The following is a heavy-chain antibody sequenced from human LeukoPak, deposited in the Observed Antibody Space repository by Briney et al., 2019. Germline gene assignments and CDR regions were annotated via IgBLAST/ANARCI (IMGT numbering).Heavy chain of an antibody. Sequence: GESLKISCKGSGYSFISYWIGWVRQMPGKGLEWMVIIYPGDSDTRYSPSFQGQVTISADKSISTAYLQWSSLKASDTAMYYCARLRYCGGGSCYGMDVWGQGTTVTVSS. CDR1: GYSFISYW. V-gene: IGHV5-51*01. CDR3: ARLRYCGGGSCYGMDV. D-gene: IGHD2-15*01. J-gene: IGHJ6*02. CDR2: IYPGDSDT.